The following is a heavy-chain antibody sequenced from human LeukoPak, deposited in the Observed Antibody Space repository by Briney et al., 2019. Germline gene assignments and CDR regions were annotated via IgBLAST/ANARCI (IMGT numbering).Heavy chain of an antibody. CDR3: AATHYYYYGMDV. Sequence: ASVKASCKASGYTFTSYAMHWVRQAPGQGLEWMGRINPNSGGTNYAQKFQGRVTMTRDTSISTAYMELSRLRSDDTAVYYCAATHYYYYGMDVWGQGTTVTVSS. CDR1: GYTFTSYA. V-gene: IGHV1-2*06. D-gene: IGHD1-26*01. CDR2: INPNSGGT. J-gene: IGHJ6*02.